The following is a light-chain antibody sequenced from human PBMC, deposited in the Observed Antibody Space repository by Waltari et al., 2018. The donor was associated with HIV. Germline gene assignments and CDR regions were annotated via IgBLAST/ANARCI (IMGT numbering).Light chain of an antibody. CDR2: RNN. CDR3: AAWDDNLSSVV. J-gene: IGLJ2*01. Sequence: QSVLTQPPSTSGTPGQRVTISCSGSSSNIGANWVCWFQQLPGTAPKLLIYRNNQRPSGVPDRYSASKSGTSASLAISYLRADDEADYYCAAWDDNLSSVVFGGRTKLSVL. V-gene: IGLV1-47*01. CDR1: SSNIGANW.